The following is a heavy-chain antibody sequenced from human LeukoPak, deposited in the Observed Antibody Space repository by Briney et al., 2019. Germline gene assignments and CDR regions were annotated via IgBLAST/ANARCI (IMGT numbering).Heavy chain of an antibody. CDR1: GFTFSSYG. J-gene: IGHJ4*02. Sequence: SGGSLRLSCAASGFTFSSYGMHWVRQAPGKGLEWVAFIRYDGSNKYYADSVKGRFTISRDSSKNTLYLQMNSLRAEDTAVYYYTTPLSYWGQGTLVTVSS. CDR3: TTPLSY. CDR2: IRYDGSNK. V-gene: IGHV3-30*02.